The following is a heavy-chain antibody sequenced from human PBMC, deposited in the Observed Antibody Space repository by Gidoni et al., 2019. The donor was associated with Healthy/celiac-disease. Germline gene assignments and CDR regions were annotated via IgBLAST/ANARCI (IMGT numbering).Heavy chain of an antibody. CDR3: AKDLTPRSDDYYDY. CDR2: ISYDGSNK. Sequence: SGGGVVQPGRSLNLSCAASGFPFRSYGMHWVRQAPGKGLEWVAVISYDGSNKYYADSVKGRFTISRDNSKNTLYLQMNILRAEDTAVYYCAKDLTPRSDDYYDYWGQGTLVTVSS. CDR1: GFPFRSYG. V-gene: IGHV3-30*18. J-gene: IGHJ4*02. D-gene: IGHD6-25*01.